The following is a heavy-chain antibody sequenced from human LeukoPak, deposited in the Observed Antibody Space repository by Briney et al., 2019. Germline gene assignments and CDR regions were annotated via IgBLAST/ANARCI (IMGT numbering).Heavy chain of an antibody. V-gene: IGHV3-23*01. CDR2: ISGSGGST. CDR1: GFTFSNYN. CDR3: ANMAHQSGSPFDY. J-gene: IGHJ4*02. D-gene: IGHD5-24*01. Sequence: GGSLRLSCAASGFTFSNYNMNWVRQAPGKGLEWVSAISGSGGSTYYADSVKGRFTISRDNSKNTLYLQMNSLRAEDTAVYYCANMAHQSGSPFDYWGQGTLVTVSS.